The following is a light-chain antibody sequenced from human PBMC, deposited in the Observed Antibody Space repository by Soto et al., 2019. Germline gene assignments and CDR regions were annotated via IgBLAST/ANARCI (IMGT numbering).Light chain of an antibody. Sequence: EIVLTQSPGTLSLSPGERATLSCRASQSVSSSYLAWYQQKPGQAPRLLIYGASSRATGIPGRCSGSGSGTDFTLTISRLEPEDFAVYYCHQYDSSPLTFGGGTKVEIK. CDR2: GAS. V-gene: IGKV3-20*01. CDR1: QSVSSSY. J-gene: IGKJ4*01. CDR3: HQYDSSPLT.